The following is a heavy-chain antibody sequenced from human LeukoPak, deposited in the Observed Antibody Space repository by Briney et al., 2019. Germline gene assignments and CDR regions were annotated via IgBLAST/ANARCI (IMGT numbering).Heavy chain of an antibody. J-gene: IGHJ4*02. CDR1: GYTFTGYY. CDR2: INPNSGGT. V-gene: IGHV1-2*02. Sequence: ASVKVSCKASGYTFTGYYMHWVRQAPGQGLERMGWINPNSGGTNYAQKFQGRVTMTRDTSISTAYMELSRLRSADTAVYYCARASDLYDYVWGSYRYYFDYWGQGTLVTVSS. CDR3: ARASDLYDYVWGSYRYYFDY. D-gene: IGHD3-16*02.